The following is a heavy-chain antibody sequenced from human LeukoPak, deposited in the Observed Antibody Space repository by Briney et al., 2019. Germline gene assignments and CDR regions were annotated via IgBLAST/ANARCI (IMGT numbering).Heavy chain of an antibody. V-gene: IGHV1-8*01. CDR3: ARGRDNTSYYYGSGSRNDAFDI. Sequence: GASVKVSCKASGYTFTSYDIDWVRQATGQGLEWMGWMNPNSGNTGYAQKFQGRVTMTRNTSISTAYMELSSLRSEDTAVYYCARGRDNTSYYYGSGSRNDAFDIWGQGTMVTVSS. J-gene: IGHJ3*02. D-gene: IGHD3-10*01. CDR1: GYTFTSYD. CDR2: MNPNSGNT.